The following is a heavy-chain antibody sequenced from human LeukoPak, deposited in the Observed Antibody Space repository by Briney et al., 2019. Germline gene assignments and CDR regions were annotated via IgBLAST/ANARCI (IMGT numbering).Heavy chain of an antibody. CDR2: ISSSSSYI. Sequence: GGSLRPSCAASGFTFSSYSMNWVRQAPGEGLEWVSSISSSSSYIYYADSVKGRFTISRDNAKNSLYLQMNSLRAEDTAVYYCARDRDDYVWGSYRYRRGHFDYWGQGTLVTVSS. CDR3: ARDRDDYVWGSYRYRRGHFDY. V-gene: IGHV3-21*01. D-gene: IGHD3-16*02. J-gene: IGHJ4*02. CDR1: GFTFSSYS.